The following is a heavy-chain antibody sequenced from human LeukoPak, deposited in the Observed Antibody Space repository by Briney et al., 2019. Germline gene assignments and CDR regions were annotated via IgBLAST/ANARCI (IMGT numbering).Heavy chain of an antibody. Sequence: ASVKVSCKASGGTFSSYAISWVRKAPGQGLEWMGRIIPIFGIANYAQKFQGRVTITADNSTSTAYMQLSSLRPEDTALYYCARGPTPTTVTTRGMVVWGQGATATVSS. CDR1: GGTFSSYA. J-gene: IGHJ6*02. CDR3: ARGPTPTTVTTRGMVV. D-gene: IGHD4-11*01. V-gene: IGHV1-69*04. CDR2: IIPIFGIA.